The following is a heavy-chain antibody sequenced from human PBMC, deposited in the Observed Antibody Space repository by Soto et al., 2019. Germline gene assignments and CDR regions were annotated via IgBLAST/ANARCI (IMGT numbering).Heavy chain of an antibody. CDR3: ANWERSGSDY. V-gene: IGHV3-23*01. CDR2: ISGSAGTI. D-gene: IGHD1-26*01. CDR1: GFSFSNYA. Sequence: GGSLRLSCAASGFSFSNYAMSWVRQAPGKGLEWVSGISGSAGTIYYTESLRGRFTISRDNSQNTLYLQMNSLRAEDTAIYYCANWERSGSDYWGQGTRVTVSS. J-gene: IGHJ4*02.